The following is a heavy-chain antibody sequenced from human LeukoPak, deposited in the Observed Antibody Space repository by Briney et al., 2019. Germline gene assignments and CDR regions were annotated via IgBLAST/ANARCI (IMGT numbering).Heavy chain of an antibody. Sequence: SETLSLTCTVSGGSISSYYWSWILQPPGKGLEWIGYIYYSGSTNYNPSLKSRVTISVDTSKNQFSLKLSSVTAADTAVYYCARARFHCSSTSCSSHLDYWGQGTLVTVSS. CDR1: GGSISSYY. V-gene: IGHV4-59*01. CDR3: ARARFHCSSTSCSSHLDY. D-gene: IGHD2-2*01. CDR2: IYYSGST. J-gene: IGHJ4*02.